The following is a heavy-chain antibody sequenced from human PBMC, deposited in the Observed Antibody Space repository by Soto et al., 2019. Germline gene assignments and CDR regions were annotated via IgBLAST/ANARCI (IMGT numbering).Heavy chain of an antibody. Sequence: GGSLSLSCAASGFTFSRYAMHWVRQAPGKGLEYVSAISSNGGSTYYANSVKGRFTISRDDSKNTLYLQMGSLRVEDMAVYYCARAGRDGYYFDYWGQGTLVTVSS. J-gene: IGHJ4*02. CDR3: ARAGRDGYYFDY. V-gene: IGHV3-64*01. CDR2: ISSNGGST. CDR1: GFTFSRYA. D-gene: IGHD3-10*01.